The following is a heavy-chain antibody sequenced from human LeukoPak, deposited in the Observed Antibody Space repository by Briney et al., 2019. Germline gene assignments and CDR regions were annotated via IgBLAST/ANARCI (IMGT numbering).Heavy chain of an antibody. Sequence: ASVKVSCKASGYTFTGYYMHWVRQAPGQGLEWMGWINPNSGGTNYAQKFQGRVTMTRDTSISTAYMELSRLRSDDTAVYYCARLIAAAGSRTDYGGQGTLVTVS. J-gene: IGHJ4*02. V-gene: IGHV1-2*02. D-gene: IGHD6-13*01. CDR1: GYTFTGYY. CDR2: INPNSGGT. CDR3: ARLIAAAGSRTDY.